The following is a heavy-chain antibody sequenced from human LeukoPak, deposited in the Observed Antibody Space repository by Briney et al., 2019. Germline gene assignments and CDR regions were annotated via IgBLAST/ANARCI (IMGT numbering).Heavy chain of an antibody. CDR2: IDTSSSYI. J-gene: IGHJ3*02. Sequence: GGSLRLSCAASGFTFTNYNMNWVRQAPGKGLEWVSCIDTSSSYIYYADSVKGRFTISRDNAKNSLYLQMNSLRAEDTAVYYCAKGRGYSYGHDAFDIWGQGTMVTVSS. CDR1: GFTFTNYN. D-gene: IGHD5-18*01. V-gene: IGHV3-21*01. CDR3: AKGRGYSYGHDAFDI.